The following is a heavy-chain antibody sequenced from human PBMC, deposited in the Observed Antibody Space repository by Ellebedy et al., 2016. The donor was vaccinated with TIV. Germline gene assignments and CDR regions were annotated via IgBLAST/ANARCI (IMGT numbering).Heavy chain of an antibody. CDR2: IYSGGST. Sequence: GESLKISCAASGFTFSSYGMHWVRQAPGKGLEWVAVIYSGGSTYYADSVKGRFTISRDNSKNTLYLQMNSLRAEDTAVYYCARDKGPYGSGSYGAYWGQGTLVTVSS. V-gene: IGHV3-53*01. CDR1: GFTFSSYG. CDR3: ARDKGPYGSGSYGAY. D-gene: IGHD3-10*01. J-gene: IGHJ4*02.